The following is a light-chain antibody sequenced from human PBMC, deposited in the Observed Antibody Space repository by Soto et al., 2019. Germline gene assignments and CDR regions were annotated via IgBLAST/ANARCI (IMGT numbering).Light chain of an antibody. CDR2: EVS. V-gene: IGLV2-14*01. CDR3: SSYTGSSTVV. CDR1: SSDVGGYNY. J-gene: IGLJ2*01. Sequence: QSALTQPASVFGSPGQSTTISCTGTSSDVGGYNYVSWYQQHPGKAPKLMIYEVSNRPSGVSNRFSGSKSGNTASLTISGLQAEDEADYYCSSYTGSSTVVFGGGTKLTVL.